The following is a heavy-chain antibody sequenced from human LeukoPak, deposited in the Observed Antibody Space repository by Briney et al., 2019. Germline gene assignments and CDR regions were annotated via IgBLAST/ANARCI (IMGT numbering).Heavy chain of an antibody. CDR1: GGSFSGYY. J-gene: IGHJ4*02. D-gene: IGHD6-13*01. V-gene: IGHV4-34*01. Sequence: SETLSLTCAVYGGSFSGYYWSWIRQPPGKGLEWIGEINHSGSTNYNPSLKSRVTISVDTSKNQFSLKLSSVTAADTAVYYCAGVRYSSSWYPFYFDYWGQGTLVTVSS. CDR3: AGVRYSSSWYPFYFDY. CDR2: INHSGST.